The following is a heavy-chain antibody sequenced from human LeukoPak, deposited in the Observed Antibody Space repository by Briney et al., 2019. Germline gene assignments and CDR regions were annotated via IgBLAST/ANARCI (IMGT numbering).Heavy chain of an antibody. CDR1: GFTFSGYW. J-gene: IGHJ3*02. Sequence: GGSLRLSCAASGFTFSGYWMHWVRQAPGKGLVWVSRIDSDGNTITYADSVKGRFTISRDNAKNTLYLQMNSLRAEDTAVFYCAREAVTGTFAFDIWGQGTMVTVSS. CDR2: IDSDGNTI. D-gene: IGHD6-19*01. CDR3: AREAVTGTFAFDI. V-gene: IGHV3-74*01.